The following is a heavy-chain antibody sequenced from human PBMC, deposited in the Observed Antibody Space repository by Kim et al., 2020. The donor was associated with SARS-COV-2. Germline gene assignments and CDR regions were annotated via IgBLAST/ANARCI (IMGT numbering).Heavy chain of an antibody. D-gene: IGHD3-3*01. Sequence: SETLSLTCAVLGGSIRSYYWNWIRQPPGKGLEWIGYVYNNRSTYYTPSLKGRATISLEMSKSQISLKLKSVTAADTAVYYCARGGYDFWSGYSDYYFYL. J-gene: IGHJ6*03. CDR1: GGSIRSYY. CDR3: ARGGYDFWSGYSDYYFYL. V-gene: IGHV4-59*01. CDR2: VYNNRST.